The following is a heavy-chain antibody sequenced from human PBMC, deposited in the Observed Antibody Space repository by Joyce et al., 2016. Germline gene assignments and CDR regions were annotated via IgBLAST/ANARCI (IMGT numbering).Heavy chain of an antibody. CDR1: GYTFTKYL. Sequence: QVQLMQSGAEVKKPGASVELSCKASGYTFTKYLIHWVRQAPGQRLEWMGWINAGNGNTRYSPKFQGRVTITRATSATTVYMEVSNLEPADTAVYFCARDVGTVGYYFDVWGRGSLVTVSA. V-gene: IGHV1-3*01. CDR3: ARDVGTVGYYFDV. CDR2: INAGNGNT. J-gene: IGHJ2*01. D-gene: IGHD6-25*01.